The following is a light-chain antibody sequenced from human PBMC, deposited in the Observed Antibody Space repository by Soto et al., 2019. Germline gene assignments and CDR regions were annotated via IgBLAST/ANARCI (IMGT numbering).Light chain of an antibody. CDR2: SNN. J-gene: IGLJ2*01. CDR3: AAWDDSLV. CDR1: SSNIGSNT. Sequence: QSVLTQPPSASGTPGQRVTISCSGSSSNIGSNTVNWYQQLPGTAPKLLIYSNNQPPSGVPDRFSGSKSGTSASVAISGLQSEDEDDYYCAAWDDSLVFGGGTKLTVL. V-gene: IGLV1-44*01.